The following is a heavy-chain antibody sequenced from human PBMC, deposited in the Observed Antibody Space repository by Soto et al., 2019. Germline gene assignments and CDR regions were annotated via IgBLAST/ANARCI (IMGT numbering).Heavy chain of an antibody. J-gene: IGHJ5*02. D-gene: IGHD6-19*01. CDR2: ISPSGGST. CDR1: GYTFTDYY. V-gene: IGHV1-46*01. CDR3: ARDGSSDWLTWFDP. Sequence: QVQLVQSGAEVKKPGASVKVSCKASGYTFTDYYMHWVRQAPGQGLEWMGIISPSGGSTYAQKFQGRVTVTRDTSTSTVYMELSSLRSVDTAVYYCARDGSSDWLTWFDPWGQGTLVTVSS.